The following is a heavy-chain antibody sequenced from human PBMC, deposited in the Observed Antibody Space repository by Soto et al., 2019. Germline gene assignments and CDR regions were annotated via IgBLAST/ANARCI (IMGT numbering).Heavy chain of an antibody. Sequence: ASVKVSCKASGYTFTGYYMHWVRQAPGQGLEWMGWINPNSGGTNYAQKFQGRVTMTRDTSISTAYMELSRLRSDDTAVYYCARRYCGGDCYSAFDIWGQGTMVTVSS. CDR3: ARRYCGGDCYSAFDI. J-gene: IGHJ3*02. V-gene: IGHV1-2*02. CDR2: INPNSGGT. CDR1: GYTFTGYY. D-gene: IGHD2-21*02.